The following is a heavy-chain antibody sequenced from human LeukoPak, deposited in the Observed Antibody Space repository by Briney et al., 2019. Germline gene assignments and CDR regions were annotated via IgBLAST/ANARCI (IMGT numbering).Heavy chain of an antibody. D-gene: IGHD5-12*01. V-gene: IGHV3-23*01. CDR2: ISGSGGST. CDR1: GFTFSSYA. Sequence: PGGSLRLSCAASGFTFSSYAMSWVRQAPGKGLEWVSAISGSGGSTYYADSVKGRFTISRDNSKNTLYLQMNSLRAEDTAVYYCAKVEGEIYSGYDLNWFDPWGQGTLVTVSS. CDR3: AKVEGEIYSGYDLNWFDP. J-gene: IGHJ5*02.